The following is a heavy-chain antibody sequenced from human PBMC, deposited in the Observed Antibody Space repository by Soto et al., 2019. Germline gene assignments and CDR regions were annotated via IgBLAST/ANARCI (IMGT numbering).Heavy chain of an antibody. CDR1: GDTFTCYG. Sequence: ASVKLTCKAFGDTFTCYGISWVRQAPGQGLEWMGWISAYNGNTNYAQKLQGRVTMTTDTSTSTAYMELRSLRSDDTAVYYCARVKGSGYHNWFDPWGQGTLVTVSS. J-gene: IGHJ5*02. D-gene: IGHD3-22*01. V-gene: IGHV1-18*01. CDR3: ARVKGSGYHNWFDP. CDR2: ISAYNGNT.